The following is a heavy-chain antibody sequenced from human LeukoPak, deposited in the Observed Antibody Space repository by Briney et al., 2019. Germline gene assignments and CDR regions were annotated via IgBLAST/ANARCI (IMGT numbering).Heavy chain of an antibody. J-gene: IGHJ4*02. V-gene: IGHV4-59*01. CDR3: ARGTSGDVLLWFGETDTYYFDY. CDR1: GGPISSYY. D-gene: IGHD3-10*01. CDR2: IYYIGST. Sequence: SETLSLTCTVSGGPISSYYWSWIRQPPGKGLEWIGYIYYIGSTNYNPSLKSRVTISVDTSKNQFSLKLSSVTAADTAVYYCARGTSGDVLLWFGETDTYYFDYWGQGTLVTVSP.